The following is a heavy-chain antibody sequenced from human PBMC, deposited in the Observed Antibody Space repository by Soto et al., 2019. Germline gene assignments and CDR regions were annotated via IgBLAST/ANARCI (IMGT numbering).Heavy chain of an antibody. Sequence: ASVKVSCKASGCSFTSYGINWVRQAPGQGLEWMGWINAYNGNTNYAQKLQGRVTMTTDTSTSTAYMALRSLRSDDTAVYYCARDPVAGTYFDYWGQGALVTVSS. CDR3: ARDPVAGTYFDY. D-gene: IGHD6-19*01. V-gene: IGHV1-18*01. J-gene: IGHJ4*02. CDR1: GCSFTSYG. CDR2: INAYNGNT.